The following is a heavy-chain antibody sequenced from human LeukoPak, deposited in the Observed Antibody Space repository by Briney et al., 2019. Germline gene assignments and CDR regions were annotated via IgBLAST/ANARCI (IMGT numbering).Heavy chain of an antibody. J-gene: IGHJ3*02. CDR2: INHSGRT. CDR1: VGSFSGYY. CDR3: ARDRDGGHDAFDI. D-gene: IGHD2-15*01. V-gene: IGHV4-34*01. Sequence: PSETLSLTCAEYVGSFSGYYWSGIRQPPGKGLDGIGEINHSGRTNYNPSLKSRVTISVDTSKNQFSLKLSSVTAADTAVYYCARDRDGGHDAFDIWGQGTMVAVSS.